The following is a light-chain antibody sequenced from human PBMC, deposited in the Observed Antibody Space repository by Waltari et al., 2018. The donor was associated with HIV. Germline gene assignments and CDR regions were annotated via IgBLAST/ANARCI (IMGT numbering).Light chain of an antibody. J-gene: IGKJ4*01. Sequence: DIVMTQSPDSLPVSLGERATMTCRSSRTGYFNSNNQNYLAWYQQKPGQSPKVLIYWASTRASGVPGRFSGSGSGTDFNLTISSLQADDVAVYYCQQYYTIESTFGGGTKVEIK. CDR3: QQYYTIEST. CDR2: WAS. V-gene: IGKV4-1*01. CDR1: RTGYFNSNNQNY.